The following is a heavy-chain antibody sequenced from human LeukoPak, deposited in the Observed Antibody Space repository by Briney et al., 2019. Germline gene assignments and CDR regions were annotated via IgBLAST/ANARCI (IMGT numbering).Heavy chain of an antibody. D-gene: IGHD3/OR15-3a*01. CDR2: IFPGDSDT. Sequence: GESLKISCKTSGCTFTTHWIAWVRQMPGEGLELMGIIFPGDSDTNYSPSFQGQVTISADRSSNTAYLHWSSLKASDTAMYYCARYYFWTGSYFFDHWGQGTLVTVSS. J-gene: IGHJ4*02. V-gene: IGHV5-51*01. CDR3: ARYYFWTGSYFFDH. CDR1: GCTFTTHW.